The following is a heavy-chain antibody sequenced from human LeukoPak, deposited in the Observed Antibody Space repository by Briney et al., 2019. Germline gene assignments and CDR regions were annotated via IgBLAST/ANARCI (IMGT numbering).Heavy chain of an antibody. D-gene: IGHD3-9*01. CDR2: ISAYNGNT. Sequence: GASVKVSCKASGYTFTSYGISWVRQAPGQGLEWMGWISAYNGNTNYAQKLQGRVTMTTDTSTSTAYMELRSLRSDDTAVYYCARARGGLRYFDWLPPVDFDYWGQGTLVTVSS. J-gene: IGHJ4*02. CDR3: ARARGGLRYFDWLPPVDFDY. V-gene: IGHV1-18*01. CDR1: GYTFTSYG.